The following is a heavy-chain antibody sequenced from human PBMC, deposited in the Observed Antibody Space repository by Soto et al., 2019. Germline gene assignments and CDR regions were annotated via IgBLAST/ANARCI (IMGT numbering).Heavy chain of an antibody. Sequence: PGGSLRLSCAASGFTFTSYGMRWVRQAPGKGLEWMALILHDGSAEYYADSVKGRLTISRDNSKNTLYLQMNSLRAEDTAVYYCARSRDGYSFYFYYGMDGWGQGTTVTVSS. CDR2: ILHDGSAE. J-gene: IGHJ6*02. V-gene: IGHV3-30*03. D-gene: IGHD4-4*01. CDR3: ARSRDGYSFYFYYGMDG. CDR1: GFTFTSYG.